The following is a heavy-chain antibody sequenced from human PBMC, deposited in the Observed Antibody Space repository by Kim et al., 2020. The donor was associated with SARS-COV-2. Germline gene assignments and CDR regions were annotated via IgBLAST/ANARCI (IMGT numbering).Heavy chain of an antibody. CDR1: GGSISSSSYY. CDR2: IYYSGST. Sequence: SETLSLTCTVSGGSISSSSYYWGWIRQPPGKGLEWIGSIYYSGSTYYNPSLKSRVTISVDTSKNQFSLKLSSVTAADTAVYYCARMTTVTRIFDYWGQGTLVTVSS. J-gene: IGHJ4*02. D-gene: IGHD4-17*01. V-gene: IGHV4-39*07. CDR3: ARMTTVTRIFDY.